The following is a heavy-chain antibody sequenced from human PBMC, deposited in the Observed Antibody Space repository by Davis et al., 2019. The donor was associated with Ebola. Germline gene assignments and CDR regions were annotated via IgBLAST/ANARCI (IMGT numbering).Heavy chain of an antibody. V-gene: IGHV1-18*01. CDR2: INTQTGHT. CDR3: ARDRRGAGPSFDY. D-gene: IGHD1-26*01. CDR1: GYTFNSYG. J-gene: IGHJ4*02. Sequence: ASVKVFCKPSGYTFNSYGITWVRQAPGQGLEWVGWINTQTGHTDYAQKLQGRVTMTTDTSTSTAYMELRSLRSDDTAVYFCARDRRGAGPSFDYWGQGTLVTVSS.